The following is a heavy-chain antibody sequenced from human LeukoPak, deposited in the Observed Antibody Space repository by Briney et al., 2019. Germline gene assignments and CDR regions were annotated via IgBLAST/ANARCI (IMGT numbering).Heavy chain of an antibody. J-gene: IGHJ6*02. CDR3: ARDLYYYGMDV. CDR2: INPNSGGT. CDR1: GYTFTSYA. Sequence: ASVKVSCKASGYTFTSYAINWVRQAPGQGLEWMGWINPNSGGTNYAQKFQGWVTMTRDTSISTAYMELSRLRSDDTAVYYCARDLYYYGMDVWGQGTTVTVSS. V-gene: IGHV1-2*04.